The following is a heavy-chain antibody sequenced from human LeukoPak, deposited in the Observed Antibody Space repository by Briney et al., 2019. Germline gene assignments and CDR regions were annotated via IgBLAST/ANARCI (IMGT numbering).Heavy chain of an antibody. V-gene: IGHV3-7*01. CDR3: ARQRVRGVIITRGWFDP. J-gene: IGHJ5*02. CDR1: GFTFSSYW. Sequence: PGGSLRLSCAASGFTFSSYWMSWVRQAPGKGLEWVANIKQDGSEKYYVDSVKGRFTISRDNAKNSLYLQMNSLRAEDTAVYYCARQRVRGVIITRGWFDPWGQGTLVTVSS. CDR2: IKQDGSEK. D-gene: IGHD3-10*01.